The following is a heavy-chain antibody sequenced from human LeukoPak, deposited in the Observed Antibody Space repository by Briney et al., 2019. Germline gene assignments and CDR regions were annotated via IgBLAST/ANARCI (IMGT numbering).Heavy chain of an antibody. V-gene: IGHV1-2*02. J-gene: IGHJ1*01. D-gene: IGHD2-2*01. CDR2: INPNSGGT. CDR3: AGSRSVVPAAITGLDFQH. Sequence: ASVKVSCKASGYTFTGYYMHWVRQAPGQGIEWMGWINPNSGGTNYAQKFQGRVTMTRSTSISTAYMELSRLRSDDTAVYYCAGSRSVVPAAITGLDFQHWGQGTLVTVSS. CDR1: GYTFTGYY.